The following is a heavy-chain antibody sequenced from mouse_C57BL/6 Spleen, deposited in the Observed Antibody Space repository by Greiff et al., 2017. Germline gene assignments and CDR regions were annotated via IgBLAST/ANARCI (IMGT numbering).Heavy chain of an antibody. V-gene: IGHV3-6*01. J-gene: IGHJ4*01. CDR3: ARNRYDYDGEAMDY. D-gene: IGHD2-4*01. CDR2: LSYDGSN. CDR1: GYSFTSGYF. Sequence: ESGPGLVKPSQSLSLSCSVTGYSFTSGYFWNWLRQIPGNKLEWLGFLSYDGSNYYNPSLKNRIATTRDTSKNQLFLKLKSVTTEDTATYYCARNRYDYDGEAMDYWGQGTSVTVSS.